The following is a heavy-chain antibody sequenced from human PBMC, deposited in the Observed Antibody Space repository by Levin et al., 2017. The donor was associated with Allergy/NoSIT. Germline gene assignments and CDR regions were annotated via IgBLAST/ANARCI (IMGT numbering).Heavy chain of an antibody. Sequence: SCNVSGDSITTYYWSWIRQPPGKGLEWIGYIHHSGNINYNPSLKSRVTISVDTSKNQLSLKLNSVSAADTAVYYCARDWSSAFDIWGQGTMVTVSS. CDR2: IHHSGNI. CDR3: ARDWSSAFDI. J-gene: IGHJ3*02. D-gene: IGHD3-3*01. V-gene: IGHV4-59*01. CDR1: GDSITTYY.